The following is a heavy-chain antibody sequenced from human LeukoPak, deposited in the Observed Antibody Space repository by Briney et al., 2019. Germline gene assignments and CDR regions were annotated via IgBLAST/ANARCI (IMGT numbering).Heavy chain of an antibody. V-gene: IGHV1-18*01. CDR3: ARGEDTAMVSHYSQH. CDR1: GYTFTSYG. CDR2: ISAYNGNT. Sequence: ASVKVSCKASGYTFTSYGISWVRQAPGQGLEWMGWISAYNGNTNYAQKLQGRVTMTTDTSTSTAYMELRSLRSDDTAVYYCARGEDTAMVSHYSQHWGQGTLVTVSS. D-gene: IGHD5-18*01. J-gene: IGHJ1*01.